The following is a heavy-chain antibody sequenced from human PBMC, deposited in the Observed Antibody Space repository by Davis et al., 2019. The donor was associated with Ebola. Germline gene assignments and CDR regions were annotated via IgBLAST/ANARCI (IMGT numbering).Heavy chain of an antibody. D-gene: IGHD6-19*01. Sequence: PGGSLGLSCAASGFIFSNSPMHWVRQAPGKGLEWVGLIWYDGSVKYYADSVKGRFTISRDNSKDSLFLQMTSLRVEDTAIYYCVRVSRNIATGWYRFDAFDIWGQGTLVTVSS. CDR1: GFIFSNSP. V-gene: IGHV3-33*01. J-gene: IGHJ3*02. CDR3: VRVSRNIATGWYRFDAFDI. CDR2: IWYDGSVK.